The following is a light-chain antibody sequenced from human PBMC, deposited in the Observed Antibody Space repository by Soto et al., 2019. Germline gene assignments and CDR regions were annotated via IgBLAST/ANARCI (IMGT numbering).Light chain of an antibody. CDR2: DVN. J-gene: IGLJ1*01. CDR3: CSYGGLYTFQYV. V-gene: IGLV2-11*01. CDR1: STDVGAYDF. Sequence: SVLTQPRSVSGSHVGSVSITCTETSTDVGAYDFVSWYQQYPGKAPKLMIYDVNKRPSGVPDRFSGSKSGNTASLTISGLQAEDEADYYCCSYGGLYTFQYVFGTGTKVTVL.